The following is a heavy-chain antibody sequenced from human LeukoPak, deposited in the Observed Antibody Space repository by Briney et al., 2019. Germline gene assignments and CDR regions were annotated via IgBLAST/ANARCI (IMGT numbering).Heavy chain of an antibody. D-gene: IGHD3-22*01. J-gene: IGHJ4*02. CDR2: IYTSGST. CDR3: ARDRDYYDSSGYYVYFDY. CDR1: GGSISSYY. Sequence: SETLSLTCTVSGGSISSYYWSWIRQPAGKGLEWIGRIYTSGSTNYNPSLKSRVTMSVDTSKNQFSLKLSSVTAADTAVYYCARDRDYYDSSGYYVYFDYWGQGTLVTVSS. V-gene: IGHV4-4*07.